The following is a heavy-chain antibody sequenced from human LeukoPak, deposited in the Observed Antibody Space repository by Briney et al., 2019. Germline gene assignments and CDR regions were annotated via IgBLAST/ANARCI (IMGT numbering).Heavy chain of an antibody. D-gene: IGHD2-21*02. Sequence: SETLSLTCTVSGGSISSSSYYWGWIRQPPGKGLEWLGNIHYSGSTYYNPSLQSRVTLSVDTSKNQFSLKLTSVTATDTAVYYCARTYPDCDYWGQGTLVTVSS. CDR2: IHYSGST. V-gene: IGHV4-39*01. J-gene: IGHJ4*02. CDR3: ARTYPDCDY. CDR1: GGSISSSSYY.